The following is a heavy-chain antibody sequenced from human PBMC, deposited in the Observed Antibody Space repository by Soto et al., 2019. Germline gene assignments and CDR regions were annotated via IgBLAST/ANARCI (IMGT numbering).Heavy chain of an antibody. Sequence: QVQLQESGPGLVKPSQTLSLTCTVSGGSISSGNYSWSWIRQHPGKGLEWIGYIHYSGSTYYNPSLKSKVMISIDTSKNQFSLNLSSLTAADTAVYYCARVRKSEQLDRFDYWGQGTLVTVSS. V-gene: IGHV4-31*01. D-gene: IGHD6-13*01. CDR2: IHYSGST. CDR1: GGSISSGNYS. CDR3: ARVRKSEQLDRFDY. J-gene: IGHJ4*02.